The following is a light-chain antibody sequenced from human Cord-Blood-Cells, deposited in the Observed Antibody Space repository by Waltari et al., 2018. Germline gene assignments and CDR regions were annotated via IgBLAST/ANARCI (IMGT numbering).Light chain of an antibody. CDR2: EVS. J-gene: IGLJ1*01. Sequence: QSALTQPPSASGSPGQSVTISCTATSSDVGGYNYVSWYQQHPGKAPKLMIYEVSKRPSGVPDRFSGSKSGNTASLTVSGLQAEDEADYYCSSYAGSNNLVFGTGTKVTVL. V-gene: IGLV2-8*01. CDR1: SSDVGGYNY. CDR3: SSYAGSNNLV.